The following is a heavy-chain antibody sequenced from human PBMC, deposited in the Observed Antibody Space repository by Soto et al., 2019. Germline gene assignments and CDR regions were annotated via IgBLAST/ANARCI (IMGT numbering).Heavy chain of an antibody. Sequence: QVQLVQSGAEVKKPGASVKVSCKASGYTFTNYAISWVRQAPGQGLEWMGWISAYNGNTNYAQKLQGRVTTTTDTYTTSASMELRRLGSDDTAGYYCARTWFGDFVYYCDYWGQGTLVTVSS. V-gene: IGHV1-18*01. CDR1: GYTFTNYA. CDR2: ISAYNGNT. D-gene: IGHD3-10*01. J-gene: IGHJ4*02. CDR3: ARTWFGDFVYYCDY.